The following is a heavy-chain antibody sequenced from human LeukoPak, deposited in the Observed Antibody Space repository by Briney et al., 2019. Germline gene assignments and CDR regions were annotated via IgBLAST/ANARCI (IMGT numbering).Heavy chain of an antibody. CDR3: AREPYTRYCSSTSCSHYYMDV. V-gene: IGHV7-4-1*02. Sequence: ASVKVSCKASGYTFTSYAMNWVRQAPGQELEWMGWINTNTGNPTYAQGFTGRFVFSLDTSVSTAYLQISSLKAEDTAVYYCAREPYTRYCSSTSCSHYYMDVWGKGTTVTVSS. D-gene: IGHD2-2*01. CDR1: GYTFTSYA. CDR2: INTNTGNP. J-gene: IGHJ6*03.